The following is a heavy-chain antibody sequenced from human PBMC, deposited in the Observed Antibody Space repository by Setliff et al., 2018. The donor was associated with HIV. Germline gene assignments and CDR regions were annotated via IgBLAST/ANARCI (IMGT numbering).Heavy chain of an antibody. CDR2: MDTSGGT. CDR1: GDSISNYY. V-gene: IGHV4-4*07. Sequence: PSETLSLTCTVSGDSISNYYWNWIRQPAGKGLEWIGRMDTSGGTIYNPSLKSRVTMSADRSKNQFSLKLSSVTAADTAVYHFARPSTGGGYNYWYFDLWGRGTLVTVSS. J-gene: IGHJ2*01. CDR3: ARPSTGGGYNYWYFDL. D-gene: IGHD5-12*01.